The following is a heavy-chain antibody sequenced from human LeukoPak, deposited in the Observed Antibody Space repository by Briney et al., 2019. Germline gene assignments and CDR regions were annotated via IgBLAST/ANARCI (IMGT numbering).Heavy chain of an antibody. CDR3: TGGESFPSRSWGTFDY. V-gene: IGHV3-49*04. CDR2: IRSKAYGGTT. CDR1: GFTFGDYA. D-gene: IGHD6-13*01. J-gene: IGHJ4*02. Sequence: GGSLRLSCTASGFTFGDYAMSWVRQAPGKGLEWVGFIRSKAYGGTTEYAASVKGRFTISRDDSKSIAYLQMNSLKTEDTAVYYCTGGESFPSRSWGTFDYWGQGTLVTVSS.